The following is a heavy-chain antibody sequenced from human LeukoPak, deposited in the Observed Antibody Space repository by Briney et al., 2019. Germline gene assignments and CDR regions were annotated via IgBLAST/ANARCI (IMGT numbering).Heavy chain of an antibody. CDR1: GGSFSGYY. J-gene: IGHJ6*02. CDR3: ASHPAYYYYGMDV. V-gene: IGHV4-34*01. Sequence: PSETLSLTCAVYGGSFSGYYWSWIRQPPGKGLEWIGEINHSGSTNYNPSLKSRVTISVDTSKNQFSLKLSSVTAADTAVYYCASHPAYYYYGMDVWGQGTTVTVSS. CDR2: INHSGST.